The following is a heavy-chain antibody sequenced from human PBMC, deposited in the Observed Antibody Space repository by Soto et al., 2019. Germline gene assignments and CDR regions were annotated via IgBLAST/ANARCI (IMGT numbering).Heavy chain of an antibody. J-gene: IGHJ4*02. Sequence: EVQLVESGGGLVQPGGSLRLSCAASGFTVSNLYMTWVRQAPGKGLQWVAVISSGGSSYYADSVKGRFTISRDKSKNTLYIEMNSLRAEDTAVYYCARDTFGGAYDFLHGGQGTLVTVSS. CDR2: ISSGGSS. CDR1: GFTVSNLY. D-gene: IGHD3-3*01. CDR3: ARDTFGGAYDFLH. V-gene: IGHV3-66*01.